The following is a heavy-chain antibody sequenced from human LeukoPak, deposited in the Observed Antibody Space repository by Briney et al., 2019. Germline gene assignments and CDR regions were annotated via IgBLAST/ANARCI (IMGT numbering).Heavy chain of an antibody. CDR2: ISSSSSYI. V-gene: IGHV3-21*01. Sequence: GGSLRLSCAASGFTFSSYSMNWVRQAPGKGLEWVSFISSSSSYIYYADSVKGRFTISRDNAKNSLYLQMNGLRAEDTAVFYCARLLETYDYVWGSYGFDYWGQGTLVTVSS. J-gene: IGHJ4*02. CDR1: GFTFSSYS. CDR3: ARLLETYDYVWGSYGFDY. D-gene: IGHD3-16*01.